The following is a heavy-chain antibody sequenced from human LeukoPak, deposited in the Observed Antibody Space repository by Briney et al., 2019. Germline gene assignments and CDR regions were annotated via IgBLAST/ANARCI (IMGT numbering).Heavy chain of an antibody. Sequence: PGGSLRLSCAVSGFTLDDYGMSWVRQAPGKGLEWVSGINWNGGSTGYVDSVKGRFTISRDNAKNSLHLQMNSLRAEDTALYYCARDISSGWYFDYWGQGTLVTVSS. D-gene: IGHD6-19*01. CDR2: INWNGGST. CDR1: GFTLDDYG. CDR3: ARDISSGWYFDY. J-gene: IGHJ4*02. V-gene: IGHV3-20*04.